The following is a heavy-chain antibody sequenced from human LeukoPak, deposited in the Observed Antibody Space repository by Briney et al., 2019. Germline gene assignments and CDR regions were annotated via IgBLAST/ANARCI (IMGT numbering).Heavy chain of an antibody. D-gene: IGHD6-6*01. J-gene: IGHJ4*02. CDR3: ARALTARGYSSSLDY. CDR2: ISYDGSNK. Sequence: PGRSLRLSCAASGFTFSSYAMHWVRQAPGKGLEWVAVISYDGSNKYYADSVKGRFTISRDNPKNTLYLQMNSLRAEDTAVYYCARALTARGYSSSLDYWGQGTLVTVSS. CDR1: GFTFSSYA. V-gene: IGHV3-30*01.